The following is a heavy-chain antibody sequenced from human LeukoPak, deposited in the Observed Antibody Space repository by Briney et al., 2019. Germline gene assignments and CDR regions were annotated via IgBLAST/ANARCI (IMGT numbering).Heavy chain of an antibody. CDR3: AREGDYGDYPGGH. Sequence: GGSLRLSCVASGFTFSSYSMNWVRQAPGKGLEWVSSISSSSSYIYYADSVKGRFTISRDNAKNSLYLQMNSLRAEDTAVYYCAREGDYGDYPGGHWGQGTLVTVSS. V-gene: IGHV3-21*01. CDR1: GFTFSSYS. CDR2: ISSSSSYI. J-gene: IGHJ4*02. D-gene: IGHD4-17*01.